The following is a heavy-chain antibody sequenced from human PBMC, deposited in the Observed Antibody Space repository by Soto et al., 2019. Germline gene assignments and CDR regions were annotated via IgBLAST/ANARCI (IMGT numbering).Heavy chain of an antibody. CDR2: INYRGSS. J-gene: IGHJ6*02. CDR3: VRGQPHRITIFEVVIRSYDYGMDV. Sequence: SETLSLTCTVSGGSISSGTYSWGWIRQPPGKGLEWIGEINYRGSSYYNPSLESRISMAVDTSKNQFSLKLRSVTAADTAVYFCVRGQPHRITIFEVVIRSYDYGMDVWGQGTTVTVSS. CDR1: GGSISSGTYS. D-gene: IGHD3-3*02. V-gene: IGHV4-39*07.